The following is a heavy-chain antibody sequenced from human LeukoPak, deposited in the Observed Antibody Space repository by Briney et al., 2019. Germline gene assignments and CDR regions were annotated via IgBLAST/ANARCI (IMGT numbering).Heavy chain of an antibody. V-gene: IGHV4-59*01. D-gene: IGHD3-3*01. CDR2: IYNSGST. Sequence: SETLSLTCTVSDGSISSYYWSWIRQPPGKGLEWIGYIYNSGSTNFNPSLKSRVTISVDTSKNQFSMKLSSVTAAHTAVYFCPTGHNSIRIFGKVIKSRTRWFDPWGQGTLLTVSS. CDR3: PTGHNSIRIFGKVIKSRTRWFDP. J-gene: IGHJ5*02. CDR1: DGSISSYY.